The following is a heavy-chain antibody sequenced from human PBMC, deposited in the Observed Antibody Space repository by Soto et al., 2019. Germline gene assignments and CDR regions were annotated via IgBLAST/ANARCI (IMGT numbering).Heavy chain of an antibody. V-gene: IGHV3-30-3*01. J-gene: IGHJ6*02. CDR3: ARASPGMEL. Sequence: EQLVESGGGVVQPGRSLRLSCAASGFTFSSFAMHWVRQAPGKGLEWVAHIGHDGSNQFYAGSVRGRFTISRDSSKNTLYLQMSSLSAEDTAVFSCARASPGMELWGQGTTVTVSS. CDR1: GFTFSSFA. CDR2: IGHDGSNQ.